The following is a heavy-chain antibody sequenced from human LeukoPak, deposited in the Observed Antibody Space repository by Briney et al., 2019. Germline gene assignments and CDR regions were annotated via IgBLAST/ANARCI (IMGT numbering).Heavy chain of an antibody. CDR1: GGSISSFY. J-gene: IGHJ4*02. CDR3: ARGRSLYFDY. Sequence: SETLSLTCTVSGGSISSFYWSWIRRSPGKGLEWIGYIYKSATTNYNPSLKSRVTISVDTSKKQFSLKVNSVTAADTAVYYCARGRSLYFDYWGQGTLVTVSS. V-gene: IGHV4-59*12. CDR2: IYKSATT.